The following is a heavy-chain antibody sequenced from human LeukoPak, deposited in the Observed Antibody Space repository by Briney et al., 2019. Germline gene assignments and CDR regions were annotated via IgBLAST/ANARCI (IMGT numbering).Heavy chain of an antibody. Sequence: PGGSLRLSCAASGCTFSSYWMHWVRQAPGKGLVWVSRINSDGSTTNYADSVKGRFTISRDNAKNTLYLQMNSLRAEDTAVYYCAGLSPGTAEAGTGCWGQGTLVTVSS. CDR3: AGLSPGTAEAGTGC. J-gene: IGHJ4*02. CDR2: INSDGSTT. CDR1: GCTFSSYW. V-gene: IGHV3-74*01. D-gene: IGHD6-13*01.